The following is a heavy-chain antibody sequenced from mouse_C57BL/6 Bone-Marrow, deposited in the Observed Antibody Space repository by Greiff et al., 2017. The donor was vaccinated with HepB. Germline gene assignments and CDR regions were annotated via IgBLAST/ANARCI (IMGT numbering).Heavy chain of an antibody. D-gene: IGHD2-4*01. CDR1: GFTFSSYA. Sequence: EVQGVESGGGLVKPGGSLKLSCAASGFTFSSYAMSWVRQTPEKRLEWVATISDGGSYTYYPDNVKGRFTISRDNAKNNLYLQMRHLKSEDTAMYYCARDSLYDYDGFAYWGQGTLVTVSA. CDR3: ARDSLYDYDGFAY. CDR2: ISDGGSYT. J-gene: IGHJ3*01. V-gene: IGHV5-4*01.